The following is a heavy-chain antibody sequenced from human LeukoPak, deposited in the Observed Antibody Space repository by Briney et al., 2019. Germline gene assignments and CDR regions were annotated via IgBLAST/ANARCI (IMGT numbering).Heavy chain of an antibody. D-gene: IGHD3-3*01. V-gene: IGHV3-7*01. CDR1: GFTFSYYW. J-gene: IGHJ5*02. CDR3: ARDAYDDASES. Sequence: PGGSLRLSCAASGFTFSYYWMTWVRQAPGKGLEWVANLRPDGRDKYYAASVKGRSTISRDNAKNSLYLQMNGLRADDTAIYYCARDAYDDASESWGQGTLVTVSS. CDR2: LRPDGRDK.